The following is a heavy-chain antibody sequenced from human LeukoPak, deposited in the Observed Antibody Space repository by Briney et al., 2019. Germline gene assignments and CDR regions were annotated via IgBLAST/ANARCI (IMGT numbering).Heavy chain of an antibody. J-gene: IGHJ4*02. Sequence: GRTLRLSCAASGFTFSRYAMHWVRQAPGKGLEWVAFIWPDGSKTYYADSVRGRFTISRDNSKNTLHLEMNTVRAKDTALYYCAKISSSSEPDFDYWGQGTLVTVS. V-gene: IGHV3-33*06. CDR1: GFTFSRYA. CDR2: IWPDGSKT. D-gene: IGHD1-14*01. CDR3: AKISSSSEPDFDY.